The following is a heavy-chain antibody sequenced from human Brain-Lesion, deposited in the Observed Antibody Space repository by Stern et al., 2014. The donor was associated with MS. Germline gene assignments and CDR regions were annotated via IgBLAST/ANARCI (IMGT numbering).Heavy chain of an antibody. Sequence: EVQLVESGGGLVQPGGSLRLSCAASGFTFSNSWMHWVRQAPGKGLVWVSGINMDGSTTTYADSVKGSFPISADNAQNTLYLQMSSLRAEDSAVYYCPILSGPYDHWGQGTLVTVSS. CDR2: INMDGSTT. D-gene: IGHD3-10*01. CDR1: GFTFSNSW. V-gene: IGHV3-74*02. CDR3: PILSGPYDH. J-gene: IGHJ4*02.